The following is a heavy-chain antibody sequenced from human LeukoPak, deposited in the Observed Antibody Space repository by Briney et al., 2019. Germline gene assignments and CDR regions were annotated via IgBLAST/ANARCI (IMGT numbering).Heavy chain of an antibody. CDR1: GGSFSGYY. CDR3: ARQSLDAFDI. Sequence: PSETLSLTCAVYGGSFSGYYWSWIRQPPGKGLEWIGEINHSGSTNYNPSLKSRVTISVDTSKNQFSLKLSSVTAADTADCARQSLDAFDIWGQGTMVTVSS. J-gene: IGHJ3*02. CDR2: INHSGST. V-gene: IGHV4-34*01.